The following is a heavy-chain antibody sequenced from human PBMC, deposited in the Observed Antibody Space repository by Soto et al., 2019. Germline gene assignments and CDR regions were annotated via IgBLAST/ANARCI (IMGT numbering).Heavy chain of an antibody. CDR3: ARDGPWEYSGGGGAVGI. D-gene: IGHD6-25*01. Sequence: QVQLVQSGAEVKKPGSSVKVSCKASGGTFSSYTISWVRQAPGQGLEWMGRIIPILGIANYAQKFQGRVTINADKSTSTAHVERSSLRSEDTAVYYCARDGPWEYSGGGGAVGIWGQGTMVTVSS. CDR1: GGTFSSYT. V-gene: IGHV1-69*08. CDR2: IIPILGIA. J-gene: IGHJ3*02.